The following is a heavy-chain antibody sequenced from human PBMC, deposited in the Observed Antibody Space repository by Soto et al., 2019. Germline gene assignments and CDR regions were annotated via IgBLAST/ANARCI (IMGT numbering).Heavy chain of an antibody. CDR2: IIPIFGTA. J-gene: IGHJ4*02. CDR3: ARSIVVVPAAMRFYFDY. Sequence: SVKVSCKASGGTFSSYAISWVRQAPGQGLEWMGGIIPIFGTANYAQKFQGRVTITADESTSTAYMELSSPRSEDTAVYYCARSIVVVPAAMRFYFDYWGQGTLVTVSS. CDR1: GGTFSSYA. V-gene: IGHV1-69*13. D-gene: IGHD2-2*01.